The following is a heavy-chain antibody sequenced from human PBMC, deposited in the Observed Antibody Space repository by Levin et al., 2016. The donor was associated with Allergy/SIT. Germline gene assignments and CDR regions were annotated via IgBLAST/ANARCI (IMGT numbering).Heavy chain of an antibody. CDR3: ARGPLYGWYPLF. V-gene: IGHV1-18*01. J-gene: IGHJ4*02. Sequence: ASVKVSCKASGYTFSNYGISWVRQAPGQGLEWMGWINGDSGNTIYSQKFQGRVTMTTHTSTSTAYMELRSLRSDDTAVYYCARGPLYGWYPLFWGQGTLVTVSS. D-gene: IGHD2-15*01. CDR1: GYTFSNYG. CDR2: INGDSGNT.